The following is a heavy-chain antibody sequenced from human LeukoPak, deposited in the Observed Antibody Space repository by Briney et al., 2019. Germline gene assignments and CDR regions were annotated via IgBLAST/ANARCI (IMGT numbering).Heavy chain of an antibody. CDR2: ISYDGSNK. V-gene: IGHV3-30*03. CDR1: GFTFSSYG. CDR3: ARDPNSSGWYDY. Sequence: PGGSLRLSCAASGFTFSSYGMHWVRQAPGKGLEWVAVISYDGSNKYYADSVKGRFTISRDNSKNTLYLQMNSLRAEDTAVYYCARDPNSSGWYDYWGQGTLVTVSS. D-gene: IGHD6-19*01. J-gene: IGHJ4*02.